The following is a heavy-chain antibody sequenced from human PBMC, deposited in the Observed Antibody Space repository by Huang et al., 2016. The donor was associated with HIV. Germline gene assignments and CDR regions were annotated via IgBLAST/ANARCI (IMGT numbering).Heavy chain of an antibody. CDR2: IKSKIEGGTT. J-gene: IGHJ4*02. CDR1: GFTFSKAW. V-gene: IGHV3-15*01. Sequence: EVQLVESGGGSVKPGGSLRLSCAAPGFTFSKAWMNLVRQATGKGLELVGRIKSKIEGGTTDYAAPGKGRFNISRDDSKNTLYLQMNSLKAEDTAVYYCTAPNSDTSDWRIYFDYWGQGSLVSVSS. D-gene: IGHD6-19*01. CDR3: TAPNSDTSDWRIYFDY.